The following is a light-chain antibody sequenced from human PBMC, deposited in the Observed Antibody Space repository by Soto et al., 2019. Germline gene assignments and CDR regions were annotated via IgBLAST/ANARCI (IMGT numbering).Light chain of an antibody. CDR2: RAS. Sequence: DLPMTQSPSTLSASLGDRVNITCRASQSINGWWAWYQQKPGKAPKLLISRASDLQTGVPSRFSVSGSGTEFTRTISSLQTDDFATYYCQQYNSYFFTCGPGTKVDGK. J-gene: IGKJ3*01. CDR1: QSINGW. V-gene: IGKV1-5*03. CDR3: QQYNSYFFT.